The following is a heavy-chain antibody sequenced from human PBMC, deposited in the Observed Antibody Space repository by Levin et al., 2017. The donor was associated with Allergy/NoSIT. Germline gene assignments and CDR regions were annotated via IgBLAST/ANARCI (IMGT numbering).Heavy chain of an antibody. Sequence: PGGSLRLSCAASGFTFSSYWMSWVRQAPGKGLEWVANIKQDGSEKYYVDSVKGRFTISRDNAKNSLYLQMNSLRAEDTAVYYCARVREYYDFWSGYMPSYFDYWGQGTLVTVSS. CDR2: IKQDGSEK. D-gene: IGHD3-3*01. J-gene: IGHJ4*02. V-gene: IGHV3-7*01. CDR3: ARVREYYDFWSGYMPSYFDY. CDR1: GFTFSSYW.